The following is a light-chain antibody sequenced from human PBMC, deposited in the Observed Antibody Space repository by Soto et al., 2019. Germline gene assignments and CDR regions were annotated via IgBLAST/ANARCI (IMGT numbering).Light chain of an antibody. Sequence: QSVLTQPASVSGSPVQSITISCTGTSSGVGGYNYVSWYQHHPGKAPNLMIYDVSNRPSGVSNRFSGSKSGNAASLTISGLQAEDEADYYCSSYTTSSTPYVFGTGTKVTVL. J-gene: IGLJ1*01. V-gene: IGLV2-14*03. CDR1: SSGVGGYNY. CDR2: DVS. CDR3: SSYTTSSTPYV.